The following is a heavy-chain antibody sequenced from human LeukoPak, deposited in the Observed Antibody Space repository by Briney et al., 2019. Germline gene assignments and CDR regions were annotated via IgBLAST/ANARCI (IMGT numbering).Heavy chain of an antibody. D-gene: IGHD6-6*01. Sequence: ASVKVSCKATGYTFTSYYMHWGRQAPGQGLEWMGIINPSGGSTSYAQKFQGRVTMTRDMSTSTVYMELSSLRSEDTAVYYCARDLSGQLGFDYWGQGTLVTVSS. J-gene: IGHJ4*02. CDR3: ARDLSGQLGFDY. CDR2: INPSGGST. V-gene: IGHV1-46*01. CDR1: GYTFTSYY.